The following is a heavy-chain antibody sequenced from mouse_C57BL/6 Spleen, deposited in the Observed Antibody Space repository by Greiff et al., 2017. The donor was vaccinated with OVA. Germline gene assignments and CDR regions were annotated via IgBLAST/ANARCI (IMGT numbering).Heavy chain of an antibody. CDR3: ARLDGSRYAMDY. D-gene: IGHD1-1*01. J-gene: IGHJ4*01. CDR2: IYPGSGST. Sequence: QVHVKQPGAELVKPGASVKMSCKASGYTFTSYWITWVKQRPGQGLEWIGDIYPGSGSTNYNEKFKSKATLTVDTSSSTAYMQLSSLTSEDSAVYYCARLDGSRYAMDYWGQGTSVTVSS. CDR1: GYTFTSYW. V-gene: IGHV1-55*01.